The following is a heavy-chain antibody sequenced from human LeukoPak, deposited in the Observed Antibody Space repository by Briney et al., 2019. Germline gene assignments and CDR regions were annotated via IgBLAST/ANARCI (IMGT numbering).Heavy chain of an antibody. CDR2: INSDSGGT. V-gene: IGHV1-2*02. CDR1: GYTITAYY. Sequence: ASVKVSCKPSGYTITAYYMHWVRQAPGRGLEWMGWINSDSGGTNYAQMFQGRVTMTRDTSISTAYMELSRLTSDDTAVYYCARWSGSSFDLWGQGTLVTVSS. D-gene: IGHD3-3*01. CDR3: ARWSGSSFDL. J-gene: IGHJ5*02.